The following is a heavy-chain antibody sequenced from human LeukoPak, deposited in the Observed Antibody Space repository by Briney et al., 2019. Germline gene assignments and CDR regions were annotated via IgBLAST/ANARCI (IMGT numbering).Heavy chain of an antibody. D-gene: IGHD6-19*01. V-gene: IGHV4-28*01. CDR2: IYYGGSA. CDR3: ARNQAVAGNHGAMDI. J-gene: IGHJ3*02. CDR1: GYSISSSHW. Sequence: SETLSLTCDVSGYSISSSHWWGWFRQPPGKGLEWIGYIYYGGSAYYKTSLNGRITMSVDTSKNQFSLKVTSVTALDTAVYYCARNQAVAGNHGAMDIWGQGTMVTVSS.